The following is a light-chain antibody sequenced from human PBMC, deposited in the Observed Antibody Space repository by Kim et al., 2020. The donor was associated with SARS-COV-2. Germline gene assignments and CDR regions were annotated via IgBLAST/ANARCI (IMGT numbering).Light chain of an antibody. J-gene: IGLJ2*01. Sequence: VAQGQTARITCGGNNIGSKEVHWYQQEPGQAPVLVIYRENSRPSGIPERFSDSNSVNTATLTISRAQAGDEGDYYCQVWDSSTVVFGGGTQLTVL. CDR3: QVWDSSTVV. CDR1: NIGSKE. CDR2: REN. V-gene: IGLV3-9*01.